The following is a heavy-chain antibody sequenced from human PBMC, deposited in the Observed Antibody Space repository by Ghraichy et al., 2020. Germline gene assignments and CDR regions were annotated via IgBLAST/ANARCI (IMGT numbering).Heavy chain of an antibody. D-gene: IGHD6-25*01. CDR2: ISGSGGST. CDR1: GFTFSSYA. Sequence: LSLTCAASGFTFSSYAMSWVRQAPGKGLEWVSSISGSGGSTYYGDSVKGRFTISRDNPKNTLYLQMNSLRVEDTAVYYCTKHLSGNLDYWGQGTLVTVSS. V-gene: IGHV3-23*01. CDR3: TKHLSGNLDY. J-gene: IGHJ4*02.